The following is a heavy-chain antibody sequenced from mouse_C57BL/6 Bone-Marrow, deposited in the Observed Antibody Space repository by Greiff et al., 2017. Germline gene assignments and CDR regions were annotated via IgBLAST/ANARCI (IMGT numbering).Heavy chain of an antibody. J-gene: IGHJ4*01. Sequence: QVQLKQSGAELVRPGTSVKVSCKASGYAFTNSLLEWVKQRPGQGLEWIGVINPGSGGTNYKAKFKGKATLTADKSSSTAYMQLSSLTSEDSAVYFCAGGYYGSSSYYYAMDYWGQGTSVTVSS. V-gene: IGHV1-54*01. CDR2: INPGSGGT. D-gene: IGHD1-1*01. CDR1: GYAFTNSL. CDR3: AGGYYGSSSYYYAMDY.